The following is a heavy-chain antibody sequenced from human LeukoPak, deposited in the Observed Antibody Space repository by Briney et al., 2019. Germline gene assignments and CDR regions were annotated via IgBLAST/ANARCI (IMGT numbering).Heavy chain of an antibody. J-gene: IGHJ4*02. D-gene: IGHD1-26*01. CDR1: GYTFTSYD. V-gene: IGHV1-8*01. CDR3: ARGLRSGSLLIY. Sequence: VSVKVSCKASGYTFTSYDINWVRQATGQGLEWMGWMNPDSGNTGYAQKFQGRVTMTRNTSISTAYMELSSLRSEDTAVYYCARGLRSGSLLIYWGQGTLVTVSS. CDR2: MNPDSGNT.